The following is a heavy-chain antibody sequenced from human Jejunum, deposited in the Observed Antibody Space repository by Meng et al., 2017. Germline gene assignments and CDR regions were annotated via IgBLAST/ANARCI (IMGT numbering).Heavy chain of an antibody. CDR3: ARDRVGRNWEARNIFDN. CDR1: GFTFSSHW. D-gene: IGHD1-1*01. Sequence: EVQLVESGGGLVQPGGSLRLSCAASGFTFSSHWMYWVRHAPGKGLVWVSRIKGDGSTTTYADSVKGRFTISRDDSRNTLYLHMKSLRADDTGVYYCARDRVGRNWEARNIFDNWGQGTLVTVSS. V-gene: IGHV3-74*01. J-gene: IGHJ4*02. CDR2: IKGDGSTT.